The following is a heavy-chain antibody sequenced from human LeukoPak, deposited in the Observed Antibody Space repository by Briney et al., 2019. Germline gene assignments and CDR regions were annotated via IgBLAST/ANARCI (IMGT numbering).Heavy chain of an antibody. CDR1: GGSISSGDYY. J-gene: IGHJ4*02. CDR2: IYYSGST. D-gene: IGHD2-15*01. V-gene: IGHV4-30-4*01. CDR3: ARVAPDKPFFDY. Sequence: PSETLSLTCTVSGGSISSGDYYWGWIRQPPGKGLEWIGYIYYSGSTYYNPSLKSRVTISVDTSKNQFSLKLSSVTAADTAVYYCARVAPDKPFFDYWGQGTLVTVSS.